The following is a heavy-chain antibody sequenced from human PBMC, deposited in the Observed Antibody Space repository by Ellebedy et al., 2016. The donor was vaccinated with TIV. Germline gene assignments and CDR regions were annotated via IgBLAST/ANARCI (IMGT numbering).Heavy chain of an antibody. J-gene: IGHJ1*01. CDR2: ITGSANFT. D-gene: IGHD3-10*01. Sequence: GESLKISXAASGFTFNNYAMHWVRQTPEKGLEWVSTITGSANFTYYADSVRGRFTISRDNSNNIVYLQMDSMRAEDTALYYCARGRPNYGDFPSWGQGTLVTVSS. V-gene: IGHV3-23*01. CDR1: GFTFNNYA. CDR3: ARGRPNYGDFPS.